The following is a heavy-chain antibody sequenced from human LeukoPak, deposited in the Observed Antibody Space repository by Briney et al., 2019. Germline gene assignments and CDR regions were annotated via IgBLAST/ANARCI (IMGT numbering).Heavy chain of an antibody. V-gene: IGHV3-23*01. Sequence: PGGTLRLSCAASGFTFSSYGMSWVRQAPGKGLEWVSAISGSGGSTYYADSVKGRFTISRDNSKNTLYLQMNSLRAEDAAVYYCAKAPPITMIVVGPPDYWGQGTLVTVSS. CDR2: ISGSGGST. D-gene: IGHD3-22*01. CDR3: AKAPPITMIVVGPPDY. CDR1: GFTFSSYG. J-gene: IGHJ4*02.